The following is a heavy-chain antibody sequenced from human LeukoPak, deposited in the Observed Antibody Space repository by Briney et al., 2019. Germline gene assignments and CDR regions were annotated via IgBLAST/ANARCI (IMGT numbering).Heavy chain of an antibody. CDR1: GGSISSSSYY. Sequence: SETLSLTCTVSGGSISSSSYYWGWIRQPPGKGLEWIGSIYYSGSTYYNPSLKSRFTISIDTSRNQFSLILSSVTAADTAVYYCASSSGYSDFDYWGQGTLVTVSS. J-gene: IGHJ4*02. D-gene: IGHD3-22*01. CDR3: ASSSGYSDFDY. CDR2: IYYSGST. V-gene: IGHV4-39*07.